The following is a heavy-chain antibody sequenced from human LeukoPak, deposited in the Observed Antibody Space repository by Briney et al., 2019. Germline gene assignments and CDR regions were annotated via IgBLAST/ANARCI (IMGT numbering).Heavy chain of an antibody. J-gene: IGHJ6*02. CDR2: VHHTGVT. V-gene: IGHV4-59*11. Sequence: PSETLSLTCSVSGGSIMSLYWSWVRQPPGKGLECVGYVHHTGVTNYNPSLRGRVTVSMDSSKNQFSLKMNSVTAADTAVYYCVRSATIAVFRYGMDVWGQGTTVTVSS. CDR1: GGSIMSLY. D-gene: IGHD5-24*01. CDR3: VRSATIAVFRYGMDV.